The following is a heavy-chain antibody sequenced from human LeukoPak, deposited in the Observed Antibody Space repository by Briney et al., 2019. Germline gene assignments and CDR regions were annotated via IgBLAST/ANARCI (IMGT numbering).Heavy chain of an antibody. CDR1: GGSISSYY. CDR3: AQWLAKHWYFDL. J-gene: IGHJ2*01. Sequence: TASETLSLTCTVSGGSISSYYWSWIRQPPGKGLEWIGYIYYSGSTNYNPSLKSRVTISVDTSKNQFSLKLSSVTAADTAVYYCAQWLAKHWYFDLWGRGTLVTVSS. D-gene: IGHD6-19*01. CDR2: IYYSGST. V-gene: IGHV4-59*01.